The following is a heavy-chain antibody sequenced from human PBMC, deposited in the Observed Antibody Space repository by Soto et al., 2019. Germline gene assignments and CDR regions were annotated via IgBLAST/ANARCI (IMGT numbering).Heavy chain of an antibody. D-gene: IGHD3-10*01. CDR2: IYYSGST. CDR1: GGSISSGGYY. J-gene: IGHJ4*02. V-gene: IGHV4-31*03. CDR3: ARDEGSYYGSGSYFDY. Sequence: QVQLQESGPGLVKPSQTLSLTCTVSGGSISSGGYYWSWIRQHPGKGLEWIGYIYYSGSTYYNPSLKSRVTISVDTSKYQFSLKLSSVTAADTAVYYCARDEGSYYGSGSYFDYWGQGTLVTVSS.